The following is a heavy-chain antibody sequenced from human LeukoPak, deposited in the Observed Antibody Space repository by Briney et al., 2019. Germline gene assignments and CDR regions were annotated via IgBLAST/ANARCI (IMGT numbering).Heavy chain of an antibody. CDR2: ISGSSAYI. V-gene: IGHV3-21*01. CDR1: GFTFSTCG. CDR3: ARGSEWSSGVSDY. J-gene: IGHJ4*02. D-gene: IGHD3-3*01. Sequence: PGGSLRLSCAASGFTFSTCGMNWVRRAPGKGLEWVSSISGSSAYIYYADSVKGRFTISRDNAKNSLYLQMNSLRAEDTAVYYCARGSEWSSGVSDYWGQGTLVTVSS.